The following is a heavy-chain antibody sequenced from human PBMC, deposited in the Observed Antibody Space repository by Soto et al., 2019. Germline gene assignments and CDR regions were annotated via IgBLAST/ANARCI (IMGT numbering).Heavy chain of an antibody. Sequence: GGSLRLSCEGSGFTFSDYYTSWIRQAPGKGLEWISYSSNSGTFSRYADSVKGRFSISRDNTKNLLYLQMNSLRAEDTAVYYCARSGDNYNRLDYWGQGTPVTVSS. D-gene: IGHD1-1*01. CDR2: SSNSGTFS. V-gene: IGHV3-11*06. J-gene: IGHJ4*02. CDR1: GFTFSDYY. CDR3: ARSGDNYNRLDY.